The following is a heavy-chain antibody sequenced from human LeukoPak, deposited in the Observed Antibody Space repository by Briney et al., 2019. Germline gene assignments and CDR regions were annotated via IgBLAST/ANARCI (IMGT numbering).Heavy chain of an antibody. CDR3: ATRGAMVRGPAYPFDH. CDR2: IYFTGSS. Sequence: PSETLSLTCTVSGGSISSFYWSWIRQTPGKGLEWIGHIYFTGSSDLNPTLKSRFSISIDTSKNQFSLNLNSVTAADTAVYYCATRGAMVRGPAYPFDHWGQGVLVTVSS. J-gene: IGHJ4*02. CDR1: GGSISSFY. D-gene: IGHD3-10*01. V-gene: IGHV4-59*08.